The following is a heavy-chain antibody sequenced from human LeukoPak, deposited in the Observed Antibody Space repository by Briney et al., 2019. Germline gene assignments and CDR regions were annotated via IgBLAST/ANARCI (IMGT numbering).Heavy chain of an antibody. CDR2: IIPIFGTA. V-gene: IGHV1-69*01. CDR3: ARVLTAGVTGSYYFDY. Sequence: SVKVSCKASGGTFSSYAISWVRQAPGQGLEWMGGIIPIFGTANYAQKFQGRVTITADESTSTAYMELSSLRSEDTAVYYCARVLTAGVTGSYYFDYWGRGTLVTVSS. D-gene: IGHD7-27*01. J-gene: IGHJ4*02. CDR1: GGTFSSYA.